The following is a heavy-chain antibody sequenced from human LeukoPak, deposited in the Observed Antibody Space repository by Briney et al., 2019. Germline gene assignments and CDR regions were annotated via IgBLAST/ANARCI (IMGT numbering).Heavy chain of an antibody. CDR2: TYYRPKWYN. CDR1: GDSVSSNSAA. CDR3: ARGSGIAVAGTCFDY. V-gene: IGHV6-1*01. Sequence: SQTLSLTCAISGDSVSSNSAAWNWIRQSPSRGLEWLGRTYYRPKWYNDYAVSVKSRITINPDTSKNQFSLQLNSVTPEDTAVYYCARGSGIAVAGTCFDYWGQGTLVTVSS. J-gene: IGHJ4*02. D-gene: IGHD6-19*01.